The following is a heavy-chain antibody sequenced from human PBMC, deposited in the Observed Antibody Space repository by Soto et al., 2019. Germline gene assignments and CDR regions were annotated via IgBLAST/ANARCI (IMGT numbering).Heavy chain of an antibody. Sequence: GGSLRLSCAASGFTFDDYTMHWVRQAPGKGLEWVSLISWDGGSTYYADSVKGRFTISRDNSKNSLYLQMNSLRTEDTALYYCAKESPRYSSGWYDFDYWGQGTLVTVSS. CDR2: ISWDGGST. V-gene: IGHV3-43*01. D-gene: IGHD6-19*01. J-gene: IGHJ4*02. CDR1: GFTFDDYT. CDR3: AKESPRYSSGWYDFDY.